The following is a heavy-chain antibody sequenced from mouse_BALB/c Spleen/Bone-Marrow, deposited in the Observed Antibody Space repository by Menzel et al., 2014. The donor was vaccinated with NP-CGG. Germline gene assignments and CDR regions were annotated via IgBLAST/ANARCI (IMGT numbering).Heavy chain of an antibody. CDR1: GYTFTSYW. J-gene: IGHJ2*01. D-gene: IGHD2-4*01. CDR3: TRDDYGY. CDR2: IDPSDSYT. Sequence: QVQLQQSGAELVKPGASVKMSCKASGYTFTSYWMHWVKQRPGQGLEWIGTIDPSDSYTSYNQKFKGKATLTVDTSSSTAYMQPSSLTSEDSAVYYCTRDDYGYWGQGTTLTVSS. V-gene: IGHV1S127*01.